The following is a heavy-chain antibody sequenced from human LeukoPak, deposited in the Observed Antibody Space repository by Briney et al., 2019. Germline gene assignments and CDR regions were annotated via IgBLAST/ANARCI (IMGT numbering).Heavy chain of an antibody. Sequence: ASVKVSCKASGYTFTSYAISWVRQAPGQGLEWMGWISAYNGNTNYAQKLQGRVTMTTDTSTSTAYMELRSLRSDDTAVYYCARSVAAAGTGNWVYWGQGTLVTVSS. V-gene: IGHV1-18*01. J-gene: IGHJ4*02. CDR3: ARSVAAAGTGNWVY. D-gene: IGHD6-13*01. CDR2: ISAYNGNT. CDR1: GYTFTSYA.